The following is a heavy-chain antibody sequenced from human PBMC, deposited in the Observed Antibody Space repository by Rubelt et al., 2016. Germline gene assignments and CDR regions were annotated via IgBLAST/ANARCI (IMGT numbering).Heavy chain of an antibody. CDR1: GFTVSSGW. CDR3: ARDYSSSDWYFDL. V-gene: IGHV3-74*01. D-gene: IGHD6-6*01. J-gene: IGHJ2*01. CDR2: INDDVSST. Sequence: EAKGGLVQPGGSLRLSCVASGFTVSSGWMHWVRQVPGKGLVWVSRINDDVSSTTTAYADSVEGRFTISRDNAKNSLYLQMNSLRAEDTALYYCARDYSSSDWYFDLWGRGTLVTVSS.